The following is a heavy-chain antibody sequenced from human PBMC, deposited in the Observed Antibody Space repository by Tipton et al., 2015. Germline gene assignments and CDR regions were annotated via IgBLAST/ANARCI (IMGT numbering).Heavy chain of an antibody. V-gene: IGHV4-39*07. J-gene: IGHJ4*02. D-gene: IGHD3-3*01. CDR3: AGPWGMPAIFGLPWDYYFDY. CDR2: IYYSGST. CDR1: GGSISSSLHY. Sequence: TLSLTCTVSGGSISSSLHYWGWIRQPPGKGLEWIGSIYYSGSTYYNPSLKSRVTMSVDTSKKQFSLKLDSVTAADTAVYYCAGPWGMPAIFGLPWDYYFDYWGQGALVTVSS.